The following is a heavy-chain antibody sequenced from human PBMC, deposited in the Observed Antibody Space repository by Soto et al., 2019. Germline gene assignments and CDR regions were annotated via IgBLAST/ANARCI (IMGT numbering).Heavy chain of an antibody. CDR1: GGSISSYY. CDR2: IYYSGST. V-gene: IGHV4-59*01. CDR3: VGGIVGYSYLTRSVSAFEI. Sequence: SETLSLTCTVSGGSISSYYWSWIRQPPGKGLEWIGYIYYSGSTNYNPSLKSRVTISVDTSKNQFSLKLSSVTAADTAVYYCVGGIVGYSYLTRSVSAFEIWGQGTMVTVSS. D-gene: IGHD5-18*01. J-gene: IGHJ3*02.